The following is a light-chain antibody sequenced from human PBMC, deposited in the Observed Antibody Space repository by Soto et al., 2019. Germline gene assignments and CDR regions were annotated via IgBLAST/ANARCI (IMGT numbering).Light chain of an antibody. CDR2: DVR. CDR3: TSYTSSSTLYV. CDR1: SSDVGGYNY. Sequence: QSVLTQPASVSGSPGQSITISCTGTSSDVGGYNYVSWYQQHPGKAPKLMIYDVRNRASEASNRFSGSKSGNTASLTISGLQAEDEADYYCTSYTSSSTLYVFGTGTKVTVL. J-gene: IGLJ1*01. V-gene: IGLV2-14*01.